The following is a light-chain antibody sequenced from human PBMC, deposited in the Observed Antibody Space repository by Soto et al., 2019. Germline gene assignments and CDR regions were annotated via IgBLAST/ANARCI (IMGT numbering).Light chain of an antibody. Sequence: EIVLTQSPGTLSLSPGERATLSCRTSQSVSSSYLAWYQQKPGQAPRLVIYGASSRATGIPDRFSGGGSGTDFTLTFSRLEPEDFAVFYCQHFGTSLWTFGQGTKVEIK. CDR2: GAS. CDR1: QSVSSSY. V-gene: IGKV3-20*01. CDR3: QHFGTSLWT. J-gene: IGKJ1*01.